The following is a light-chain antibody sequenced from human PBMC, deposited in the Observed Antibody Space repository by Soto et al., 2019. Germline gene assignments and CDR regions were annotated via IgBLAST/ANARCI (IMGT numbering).Light chain of an antibody. V-gene: IGKV3-11*01. CDR3: QQRSNWPTIT. Sequence: EIVLTQSPATLSLSPGERATLSCRASQSVGSYLAWYQQKPGQAPSTLIYDAHNRATGIPARFSGSGSGTDFTLSISSLEPEYFAVYYCQQRSNWPTITFGQGTGLEIK. CDR2: DAH. J-gene: IGKJ5*01. CDR1: QSVGSY.